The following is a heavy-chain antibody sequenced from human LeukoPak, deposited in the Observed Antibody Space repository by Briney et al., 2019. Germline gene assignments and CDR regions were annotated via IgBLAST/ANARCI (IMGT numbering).Heavy chain of an antibody. CDR2: IKQDGSEK. D-gene: IGHD3-10*01. Sequence: GGSLRLSCAASGFTFSSYWMSWVRQAPGKGLEWVANIKQDGSEKYYVDSVKGRFTISRDNAKNSLYLQMNSLRAEDTAVYYCAREELSYYYYGMDVWSQGTTVTVSS. CDR3: AREELSYYYYGMDV. J-gene: IGHJ6*02. V-gene: IGHV3-7*01. CDR1: GFTFSSYW.